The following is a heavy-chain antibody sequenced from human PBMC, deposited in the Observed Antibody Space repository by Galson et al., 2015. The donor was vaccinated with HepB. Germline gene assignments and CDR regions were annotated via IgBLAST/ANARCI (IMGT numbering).Heavy chain of an antibody. J-gene: IGHJ6*03. CDR2: IIPIFGTA. CDR3: AREAFGVTYAQYYYYYYMDV. D-gene: IGHD2-8*01. CDR1: GFTFSSYA. Sequence: SCAASGFTFSSYAMSWVRQAPGQGLEWMGGIIPIFGTANYAQKFQGRVTITADESTSTAYMELSSLRSEDTAVYYCAREAFGVTYAQYYYYYYMDVWGKGTTVTVSS. V-gene: IGHV1-69*01.